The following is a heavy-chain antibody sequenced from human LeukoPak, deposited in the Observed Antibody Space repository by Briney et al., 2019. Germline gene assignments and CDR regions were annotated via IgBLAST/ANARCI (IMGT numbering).Heavy chain of an antibody. CDR1: GGSISSSSYY. CDR2: IYYSGST. CDR3: ARFIWFGGVFDY. V-gene: IGHV4-39*01. D-gene: IGHD3-10*01. J-gene: IGHJ4*02. Sequence: PSETLSLTCTVSGGSISSSSYYWGWIRQPPGKGLEWIGSIYYSGSTYYNPSLKSRVTISVDTSKNQFSLKLSSVTAADTAVYYCARFIWFGGVFDYWGQGTLVTVSS.